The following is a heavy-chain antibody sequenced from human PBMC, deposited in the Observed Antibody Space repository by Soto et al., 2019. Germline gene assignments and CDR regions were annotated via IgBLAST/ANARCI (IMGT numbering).Heavy chain of an antibody. CDR3: ARGGEDIVVVLVAISRWKGGMDV. Sequence: LGESLKISCKGSGYSFTSYWISWVRQMRGKGLEWVGRIDPSDSYTNYSPSFQGHVTISADKSISTAYLQWSSLKASDTAMYYCARGGEDIVVVLVAISRWKGGMDVWGQGTTVTGPS. CDR1: GYSFTSYW. CDR2: IDPSDSYT. J-gene: IGHJ6*02. V-gene: IGHV5-10-1*01. D-gene: IGHD2-2*01.